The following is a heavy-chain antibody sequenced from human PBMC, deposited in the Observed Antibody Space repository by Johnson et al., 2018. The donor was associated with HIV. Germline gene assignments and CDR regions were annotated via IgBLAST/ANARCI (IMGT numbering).Heavy chain of an antibody. D-gene: IGHD3-22*01. CDR3: ARVTTMIVVVFAFDI. V-gene: IGHV3-30*04. CDR1: GFTFSSYP. J-gene: IGHJ3*02. CDR2: IWFDGSKK. Sequence: QVQLMESGGGVVQPGRSLRLSCAASGFTFSSYPIHWVRQAPGKGLEWVAVIWFDGSKKYYTDSVKGRFTISRDNSKNTLYLQMNSLRAEDTAVYYCARVTTMIVVVFAFDIWGQGTMVTVSS.